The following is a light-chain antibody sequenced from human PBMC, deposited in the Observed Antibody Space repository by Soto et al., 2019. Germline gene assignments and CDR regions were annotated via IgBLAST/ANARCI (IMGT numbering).Light chain of an antibody. CDR2: AAS. CDR1: ESIANY. Sequence: DIQMTQSPSSLSASVGDRVTIICRASESIANYLNWYQQKPGKAPNLLIYAASTLQTGVPSRFSGSGSGTDFTLTISSLQTEDFATYFCQQSYISPYTFGQGTKLDI. CDR3: QQSYISPYT. V-gene: IGKV1-39*01. J-gene: IGKJ2*01.